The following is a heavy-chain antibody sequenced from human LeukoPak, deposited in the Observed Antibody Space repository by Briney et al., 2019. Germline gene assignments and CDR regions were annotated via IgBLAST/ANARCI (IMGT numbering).Heavy chain of an antibody. J-gene: IGHJ3*02. CDR3: ARDHDSSDAFDI. D-gene: IGHD3-22*01. Sequence: SETLSLTCAVSGGSISSSSYYWGWIRQHPGKGLEWIGYIYYSGSTDYNPSLKSRVIISVDTSKKQFSLKLSSVTAADTAVYYCARDHDSSDAFDIWGQGTMVTVSS. CDR1: GGSISSSSYY. CDR2: IYYSGST. V-gene: IGHV4-31*11.